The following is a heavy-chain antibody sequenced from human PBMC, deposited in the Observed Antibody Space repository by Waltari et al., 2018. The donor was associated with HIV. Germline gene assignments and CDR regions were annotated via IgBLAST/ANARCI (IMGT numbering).Heavy chain of an antibody. D-gene: IGHD3-22*01. CDR2: IYYSGPP. CDR3: AREGDSSGYPPMAFDI. CDR1: GGSISSGGYY. Sequence: QVQLQESGPGLVKPSQTLSLTCTVSGGSISSGGYYWSWIRQHPGKGLEWIGYIYYSGPPHYNPSLKSRVTISVDPSKNQFSLKLSSVTAADTAVYYCAREGDSSGYPPMAFDIWGQGTMVTVSS. V-gene: IGHV4-31*03. J-gene: IGHJ3*02.